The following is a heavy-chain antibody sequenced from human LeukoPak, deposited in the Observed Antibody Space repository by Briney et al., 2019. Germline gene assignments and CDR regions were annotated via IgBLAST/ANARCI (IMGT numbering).Heavy chain of an antibody. CDR2: ISSSSSYI. CDR1: GFTFSSYS. CDR3: AKDKGIAAAPLDYMDV. D-gene: IGHD6-25*01. J-gene: IGHJ6*03. Sequence: PGGSLRLSCAASGFTFSSYSMNWVRQAPGKGLEWVSSISSSSSYIYYADSVKGRFTISRDNAKNSLYLQMNSLRAEDTAAYSCAKDKGIAAAPLDYMDVWGKGTTVTVSS. V-gene: IGHV3-21*04.